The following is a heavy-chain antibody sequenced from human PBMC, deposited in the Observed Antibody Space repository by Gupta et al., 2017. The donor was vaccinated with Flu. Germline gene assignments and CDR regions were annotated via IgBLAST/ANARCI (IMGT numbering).Heavy chain of an antibody. CDR2: MNPNSGNT. Sequence: QVQLVQSGAEVKKPGASVKVSCKASGYTFTSYDLHWVRRATGQGLEWMGWMNPNSGNTGYAQKFQGRVTMTRNTSISTAYMELSSLRSEDTAVYYCARVGYCSGGSCYEPEYYFDYWGQGTLVTGSS. V-gene: IGHV1-8*01. D-gene: IGHD2-15*01. CDR3: ARVGYCSGGSCYEPEYYFDY. CDR1: GYTFTSYD. J-gene: IGHJ4*02.